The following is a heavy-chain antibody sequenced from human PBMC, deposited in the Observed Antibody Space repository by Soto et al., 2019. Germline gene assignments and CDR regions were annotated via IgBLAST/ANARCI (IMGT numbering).Heavy chain of an antibody. Sequence: PSEILSLTCTVSGGSIRSGDYYWSLIRKPPGKGLEWIGYIYYSGSTYYNPSLKSRVTISVDTSKNQFSLKLSSVTAADTAVYYCARVQATYYYDSSGYYYFDYWGQGTLVTVSS. D-gene: IGHD3-22*01. CDR2: IYYSGST. J-gene: IGHJ4*02. CDR1: GGSIRSGDYY. CDR3: ARVQATYYYDSSGYYYFDY. V-gene: IGHV4-30-4*01.